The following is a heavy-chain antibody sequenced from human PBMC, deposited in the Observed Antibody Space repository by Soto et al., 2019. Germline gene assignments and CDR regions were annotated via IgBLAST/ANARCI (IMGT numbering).Heavy chain of an antibody. CDR1: VGSISSYY. Sequence: PSETLSLTCTVSVGSISSYYWSWMRQPPGKGLEWIGYIYYSGSTNYNPSLKSRVTISVDTSKNQFSLKLSSVTAADTAVYYCARSLVFGGTNDYWGQGTQVTVSS. D-gene: IGHD3-16*01. CDR2: IYYSGST. V-gene: IGHV4-59*01. J-gene: IGHJ4*02. CDR3: ARSLVFGGTNDY.